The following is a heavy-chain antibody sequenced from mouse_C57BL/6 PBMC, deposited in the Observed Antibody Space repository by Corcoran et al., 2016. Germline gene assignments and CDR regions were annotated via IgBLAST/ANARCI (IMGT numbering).Heavy chain of an antibody. CDR3: ARGMIKSAIDY. D-gene: IGHD2-4*01. CDR1: GYAFTDYY. CDR2: INPNNGGT. J-gene: IGHJ4*01. Sequence: EVQLQQSGPELVKPGSSVKIFCKASGYAFTDYYINRVNQRHGKSLEWIGDINPNNGGTSYNQKFKGKATLTVDKSSSTAYMELRSLTSEDSAVYYCARGMIKSAIDYWGQGTSVTVSA. V-gene: IGHV1-26*01.